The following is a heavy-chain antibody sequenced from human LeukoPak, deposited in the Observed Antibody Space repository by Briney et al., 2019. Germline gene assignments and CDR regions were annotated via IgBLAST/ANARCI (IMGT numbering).Heavy chain of an antibody. V-gene: IGHV4-39*01. Sequence: SETLSLTCTVSGGSISSSSYYWGWIRQPPGKGLEWIGSIYYSGSTYYNPSLKSRVTISVDTSKNQFSLKLSSVTAADTAVYYCAGQAWTYYYDSSGYSYDYWGQGTLVTVSS. D-gene: IGHD3-22*01. CDR3: AGQAWTYYYDSSGYSYDY. CDR1: GGSISSSSYY. J-gene: IGHJ4*02. CDR2: IYYSGST.